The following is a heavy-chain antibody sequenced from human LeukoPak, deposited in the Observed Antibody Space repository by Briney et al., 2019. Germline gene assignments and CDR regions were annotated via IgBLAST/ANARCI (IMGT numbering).Heavy chain of an antibody. J-gene: IGHJ4*02. D-gene: IGHD1-1*01. CDR3: AGGTGTPSDINFDY. Sequence: SQTLSLTCTVSGGSISSGDYYWSWIRQPPGKGLEWIGYIYYSGSTYYNPSLKSRVTISVDTSKNQFSLKLSSVTAADTAVYYCAGGTGTPSDINFDYGGRGPLVPVSS. CDR1: GGSISSGDYY. V-gene: IGHV4-30-4*01. CDR2: IYYSGST.